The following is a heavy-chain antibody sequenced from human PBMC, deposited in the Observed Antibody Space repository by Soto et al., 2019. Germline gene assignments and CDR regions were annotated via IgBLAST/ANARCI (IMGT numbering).Heavy chain of an antibody. CDR1: GFTVSSNY. J-gene: IGHJ6*02. Sequence: GGSLRLSCAASGFTVSSNYMSWVRQAPGKGLEWVSVIYSGGSTYYADSVKGRFTISRDNSKNTLYLQMNSLRAEDTAVYYCAREIGRYYYGMDVWGQGTTVTVSS. V-gene: IGHV3-53*01. CDR3: AREIGRYYYGMDV. CDR2: IYSGGST.